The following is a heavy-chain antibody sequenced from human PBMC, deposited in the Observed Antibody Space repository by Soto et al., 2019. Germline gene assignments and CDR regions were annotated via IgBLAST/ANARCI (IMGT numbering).Heavy chain of an antibody. V-gene: IGHV1-8*01. Sequence: GASVKVSCKASGYTFTSYDINWVRQATGQGLEWMGWMNPNSGNTGYAQKFQGRVTMTRNTSISTAYMELSSLRSEDTAVYYCARGDPDTAMVLLGYWGQGTLVTVSS. CDR1: GYTFTSYD. J-gene: IGHJ4*02. CDR3: ARGDPDTAMVLLGY. CDR2: MNPNSGNT. D-gene: IGHD5-18*01.